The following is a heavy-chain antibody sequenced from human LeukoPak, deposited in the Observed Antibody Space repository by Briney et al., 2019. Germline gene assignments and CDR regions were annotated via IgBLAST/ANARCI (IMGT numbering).Heavy chain of an antibody. CDR2: INHSGST. Sequence: SETLSLTCAVYGGSFSGYYWSWIRQPPGKGLEWIGGINHSGSTNYNPSLKSRVTISVDTSKNQFSLKLSSVTAADTAVYYCARERLNRVVEMATTFDIWGQGAMVTVSS. J-gene: IGHJ3*02. D-gene: IGHD5-24*01. CDR3: ARERLNRVVEMATTFDI. CDR1: GGSFSGYY. V-gene: IGHV4-34*01.